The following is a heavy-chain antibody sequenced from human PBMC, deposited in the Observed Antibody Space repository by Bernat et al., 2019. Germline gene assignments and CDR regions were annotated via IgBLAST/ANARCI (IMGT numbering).Heavy chain of an antibody. CDR1: GYTFTGYY. Sequence: QVQLVQSGAEVKKPGASVKVSCKASGYTFTGYYMHWVRQAPVQGLEWMGWLKPNSGGTNYAQKYQGWVTRTRDAFISTAYMELSRLRSDETAVYYCATCSKYSSSWYDYWGQGTLVTVSS. J-gene: IGHJ4*02. CDR2: LKPNSGGT. CDR3: ATCSKYSSSWYDY. D-gene: IGHD6-13*01. V-gene: IGHV1-2*04.